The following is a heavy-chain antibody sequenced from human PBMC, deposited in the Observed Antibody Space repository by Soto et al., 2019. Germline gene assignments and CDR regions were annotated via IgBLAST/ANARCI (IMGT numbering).Heavy chain of an antibody. D-gene: IGHD6-13*01. CDR2: IIPIFGTA. CDR1: GVTFSSYA. V-gene: IGHV1-69*13. J-gene: IGHJ5*02. CDR3: ARDGIAAAGYNWFDP. Sequence: SVKVSCKASGVTFSSYAISWVRQAPGQGLEWMGGIIPIFGTANYAQKFQGRVTITADESTSTAYMELSSLRSEDTAVYYCARDGIAAAGYNWFDPWGQGTLVTVSS.